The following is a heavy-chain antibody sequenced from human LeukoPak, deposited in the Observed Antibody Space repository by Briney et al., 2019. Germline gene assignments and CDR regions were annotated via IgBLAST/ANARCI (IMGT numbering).Heavy chain of an antibody. D-gene: IGHD1-14*01. CDR2: INPNSGGT. V-gene: IGHV1-2*02. J-gene: IGHJ6*03. CDR1: GHTFTDYY. Sequence: ASVKVYCKASGHTFTDYYMHWVQQAPGQGLEGMGCINPNSGGTNYAQKFQGRVTMTRDTSISTAYMELSRLRSDDTAGYYCARDRGPDEPTGFMDVWGKGTTVTVSS. CDR3: ARDRGPDEPTGFMDV.